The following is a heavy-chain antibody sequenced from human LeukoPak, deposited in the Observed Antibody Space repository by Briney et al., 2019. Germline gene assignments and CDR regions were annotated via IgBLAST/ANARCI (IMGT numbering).Heavy chain of an antibody. CDR3: ARAKAVVPAADAFDI. J-gene: IGHJ3*02. Sequence: GGSLRLSCAASGFTFSSYEMNWVRQAPGKGLEWVSYISSSGSTIYYADSVKGRFTISRDNAKNSLYLQMNSLRAEDTAVYYCARAKAVVPAADAFDIWGQGTMVTVSS. CDR2: ISSSGSTI. CDR1: GFTFSSYE. V-gene: IGHV3-48*03. D-gene: IGHD2-2*01.